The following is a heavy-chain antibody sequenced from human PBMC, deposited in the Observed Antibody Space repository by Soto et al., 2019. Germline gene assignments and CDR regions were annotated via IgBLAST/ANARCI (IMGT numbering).Heavy chain of an antibody. CDR3: AKDGKERYFDWLSPYDAFDI. J-gene: IGHJ3*02. Sequence: GGSLRLSCAASGFTFSSYAMSWVRQAPGKGLEWVSAISGSGGSTYYADSVKGRFTISRDNSKNTLYLQMNSLRAEDTAVYYCAKDGKERYFDWLSPYDAFDIWGQGTMVTVSS. CDR2: ISGSGGST. D-gene: IGHD3-9*01. V-gene: IGHV3-23*01. CDR1: GFTFSSYA.